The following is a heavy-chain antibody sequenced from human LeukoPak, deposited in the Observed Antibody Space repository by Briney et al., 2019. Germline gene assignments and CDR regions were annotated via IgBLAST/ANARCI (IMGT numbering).Heavy chain of an antibody. V-gene: IGHV1-18*01. D-gene: IGHD3-22*01. CDR3: ARDRSYYYDSSGYINFDY. J-gene: IGHJ4*02. Sequence: ASVKVSCKASGYTFTSYGIGWVRQAPGQGLEWMGWISAYNGNTNYAQKLQGRVTMTTDTSTSTAYMELRSLRSDDTAVYYCARDRSYYYDSSGYINFDYWGRGTLVTVSS. CDR2: ISAYNGNT. CDR1: GYTFTSYG.